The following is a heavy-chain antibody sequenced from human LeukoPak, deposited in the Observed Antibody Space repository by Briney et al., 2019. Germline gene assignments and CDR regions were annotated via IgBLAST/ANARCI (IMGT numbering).Heavy chain of an antibody. CDR2: ISSSSSYI. J-gene: IGHJ3*02. D-gene: IGHD2-21*02. CDR3: ARVGGGGCNYEAFDI. CDR1: GFTFSSYS. V-gene: IGHV3-21*01. Sequence: GGSLRLSCAASGFTFSSYSMNWVRQAPGKGLEWVSSISSSSSYIYYADSVKGRFTISRDNAKNSLYLEMNSLRAEDTAVYYCARVGGGGCNYEAFDIWGQGTMVTVPS.